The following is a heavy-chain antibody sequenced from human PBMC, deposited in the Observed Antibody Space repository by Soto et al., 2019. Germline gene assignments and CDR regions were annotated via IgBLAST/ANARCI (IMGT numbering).Heavy chain of an antibody. CDR1: GFTFTSYY. CDR2: ISSSGTTI. J-gene: IGHJ4*02. D-gene: IGHD5-12*01. CDR3: ARAAWSSAYEPGTDY. Sequence: LIVSWASSGFTFTSYYINLVLQAPGKGLEWVSYISSSGTTIYYADSVKGRFTVSRDNAKNSLYLQMDSLRAEDTAVYYCARAAWSSAYEPGTDYCGQRTLVTVSS. V-gene: IGHV3-48*03.